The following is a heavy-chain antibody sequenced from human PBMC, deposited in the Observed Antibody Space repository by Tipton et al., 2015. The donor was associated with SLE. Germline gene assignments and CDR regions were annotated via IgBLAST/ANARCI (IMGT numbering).Heavy chain of an antibody. D-gene: IGHD4-23*01. CDR1: GYSFTNSW. CDR3: ARRWVQTVFDY. Sequence: QSGPEVKKPGEALQISCKTSGYSFTNSWIVWFRHMPGKGLECMGMIDPSDSDTRYNPSFQGHVSMSVDRSTTTAYLQWRSLKASDTAMYGCARRWVQTVFDYWGQGTLVTVSS. J-gene: IGHJ4*02. CDR2: IDPSDSDT. V-gene: IGHV5-51*03.